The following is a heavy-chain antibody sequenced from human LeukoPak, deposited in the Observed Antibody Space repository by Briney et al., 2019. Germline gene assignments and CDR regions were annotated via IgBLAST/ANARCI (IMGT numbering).Heavy chain of an antibody. CDR2: INHSGST. V-gene: IGHV4-34*01. CDR1: GGSFSGYY. J-gene: IGHJ4*02. D-gene: IGHD3-22*01. CDR3: ARQTSYYYDSSGYPYYFDY. Sequence: SETLSLTCAVYGGSFSGYYWSWIRQPPGKGLEWIGEINHSGSTNYNPSLKSRVTISVDTSKNQFSLKLSSVTAAETAVYYCARQTSYYYDSSGYPYYFDYWGQGTLVTVSS.